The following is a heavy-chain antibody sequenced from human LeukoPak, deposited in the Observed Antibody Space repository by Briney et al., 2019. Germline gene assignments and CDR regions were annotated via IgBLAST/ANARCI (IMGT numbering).Heavy chain of an antibody. CDR1: GGSIRSSNYY. Sequence: PETLSLTCTVSGGSIRSSNYYWGWIRQPPGRGLEWIGIIYYSGSTYYNPSLKSRVTISVDTSKNQISLKLNSVTAADTAVYYCARSLAGPRARPSDYWGQGILVTVSS. D-gene: IGHD6-19*01. J-gene: IGHJ4*02. CDR3: ARSLAGPRARPSDY. V-gene: IGHV4-39*01. CDR2: IYYSGST.